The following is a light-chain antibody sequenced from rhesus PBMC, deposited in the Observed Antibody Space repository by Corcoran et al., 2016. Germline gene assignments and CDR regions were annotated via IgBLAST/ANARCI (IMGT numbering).Light chain of an antibody. V-gene: IGKV3-31*02. Sequence: EIVMTQSPATLSLSPGARATLSCRASQNVGTYVAWYQQRPGQSPRLLFYGASIRATGIPDRVSGSGSGTDFARTISSLEPEDFAVYYCQETSNLWTFGQGTEVELK. CDR2: GAS. CDR1: QNVGTY. CDR3: QETSNLWT. J-gene: IGKJ1*01.